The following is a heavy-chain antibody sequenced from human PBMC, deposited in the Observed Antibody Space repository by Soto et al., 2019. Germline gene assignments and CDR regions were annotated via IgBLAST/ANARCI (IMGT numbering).Heavy chain of an antibody. CDR2: IYYSGST. J-gene: IGHJ5*02. CDR1: GGSISSGDYY. Sequence: SETLSLTCTVSGGSISSGDYYWSWIRQPPGKGLEWIGYIYYSGSTYYNPFLKSRVTISVDTSKNQFSLKLSSVTAADTAVYYCARGNDFWSGSRYNWFDPWGQGTLVTVSS. D-gene: IGHD3-3*01. CDR3: ARGNDFWSGSRYNWFDP. V-gene: IGHV4-30-4*01.